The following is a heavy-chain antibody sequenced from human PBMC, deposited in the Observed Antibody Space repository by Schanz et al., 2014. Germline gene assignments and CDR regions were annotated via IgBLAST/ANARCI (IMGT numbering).Heavy chain of an antibody. J-gene: IGHJ4*02. V-gene: IGHV3-30*04. CDR2: ISHDGSIQ. CDR3: GRDYSGGALDY. Sequence: QVQLVESGGGVVQPGRSLSLSCAASGFTFSNFAMHWVRQAPGKGLEWVTIISHDGSIQYGADSVKGRFTLSRDNSKNTMDLQMNSLRPEDTAVYYCGRDYSGGALDYWGQGTLVTVSS. D-gene: IGHD6-19*01. CDR1: GFTFSNFA.